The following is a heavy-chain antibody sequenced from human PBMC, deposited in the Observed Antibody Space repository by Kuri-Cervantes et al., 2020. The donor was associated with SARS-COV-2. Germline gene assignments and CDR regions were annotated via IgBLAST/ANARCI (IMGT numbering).Heavy chain of an antibody. J-gene: IGHJ4*02. Sequence: GGSLRPSCPASGFTFSSYAMHWVRQAPGEWLECVAVISDDVSNKYYAHSVKGLFTDYRDNSKTTLYLQMNSLRAEDTAVYYCAKVFVEILGYWSGGSCYFDYWGQGTLVTVSS. CDR2: ISDDVSNK. CDR3: AKVFVEILGYWSGGSCYFDY. CDR1: GFTFSSYA. D-gene: IGHD2-15*01. V-gene: IGHV3-30-3*01.